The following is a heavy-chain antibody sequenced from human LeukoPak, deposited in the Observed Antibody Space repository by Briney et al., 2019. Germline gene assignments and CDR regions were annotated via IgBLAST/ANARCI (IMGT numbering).Heavy chain of an antibody. CDR2: ISGSGGNT. CDR3: GKDQHVYGGRSSFDY. Sequence: GGSLTLSCTLSGFTFSSYRMMCVRQAPGGAREWVSDISGSGGNTYYAASVKGRFTISRDNSKNTLFLQMNRLGAEDTAVYYWGKDQHVYGGRSSFDYWGQGTLVTVSS. D-gene: IGHD4-23*01. J-gene: IGHJ4*02. V-gene: IGHV3-23*01. CDR1: GFTFSSYR.